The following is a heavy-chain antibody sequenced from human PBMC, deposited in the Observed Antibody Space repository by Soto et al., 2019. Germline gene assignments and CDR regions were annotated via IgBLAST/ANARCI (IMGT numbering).Heavy chain of an antibody. J-gene: IGHJ3*02. Sequence: ASVKVSCKVSGYTLTELSMHWVRQAPGKGLEWMGGFDPEYGETIYAQKFQGRVTMTEDTSTDTAYMELSSLRSEDTAVYYCATRAVAGTYVGFDMWGQGTLVTV. CDR3: ATRAVAGTYVGFDM. CDR1: GYTLTELS. D-gene: IGHD6-19*01. CDR2: FDPEYGET. V-gene: IGHV1-24*01.